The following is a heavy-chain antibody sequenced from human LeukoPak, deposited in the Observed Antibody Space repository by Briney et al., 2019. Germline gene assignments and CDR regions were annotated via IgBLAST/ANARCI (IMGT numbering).Heavy chain of an antibody. V-gene: IGHV4-34*01. CDR1: GGSFSGYY. CDR3: ARGRYYFDSSGAFY. CDR2: IMYDGSS. J-gene: IGHJ4*02. D-gene: IGHD3-22*01. Sequence: SETLSLTCAVHGGSFSGYYWSWIRQPPGEGLEWIGEIMYDGSSNYHPSLKSRVPMSVDTSKNQFSLKMTSVTAADTAVYYCARGRYYFDSSGAFYWGQGTLVTVSS.